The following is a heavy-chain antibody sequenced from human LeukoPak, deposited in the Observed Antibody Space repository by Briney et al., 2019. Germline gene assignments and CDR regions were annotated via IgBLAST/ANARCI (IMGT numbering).Heavy chain of an antibody. V-gene: IGHV3-23*01. J-gene: IGHJ4*02. CDR3: ARVKGSSIAARQDY. D-gene: IGHD6-6*01. CDR2: ISGSGGST. CDR1: GFTFSSYA. Sequence: GGSLRLSCAASGFTFSSYAMSWVRQAPGKGLEWVSAISGSGGSTYYADSVKGRFTISRDNAKNSLYLQMNSLRAEDTAVYYCARVKGSSIAARQDYWGQGTLVTVSS.